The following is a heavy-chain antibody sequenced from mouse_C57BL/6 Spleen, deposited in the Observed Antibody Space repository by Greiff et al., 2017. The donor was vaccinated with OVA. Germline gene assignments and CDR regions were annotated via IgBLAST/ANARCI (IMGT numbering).Heavy chain of an antibody. CDR1: GYAFTNYL. CDR3: AREGYGSSFYFDY. V-gene: IGHV1-54*01. J-gene: IGHJ2*01. Sequence: QVQLKESGAELVRPGTSVKVSCKASGYAFTNYLIAWVKQRPGQGLEWIGVINPGSGGPNYNEKFKGKATLTADKSSSTAYMQLSSLTSEDSAVYFCAREGYGSSFYFDYWGQGTTLTVSS. D-gene: IGHD1-1*01. CDR2: INPGSGGP.